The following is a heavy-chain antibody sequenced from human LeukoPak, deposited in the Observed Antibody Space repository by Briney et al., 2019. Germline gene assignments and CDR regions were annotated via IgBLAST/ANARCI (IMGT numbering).Heavy chain of an antibody. Sequence: GRSLRLSCTASGFTFGDYAMSWVRQAPGKGLEWVGFIRSKAYGGTTEYAASVKGRFTISRDDSKSIAYLQMNSLKTEDTAVYYCTRVSGAVAGITSDWFDPWGQGTLVTVSS. CDR3: TRVSGAVAGITSDWFDP. V-gene: IGHV3-49*04. CDR2: IRSKAYGGTT. D-gene: IGHD6-19*01. CDR1: GFTFGDYA. J-gene: IGHJ5*02.